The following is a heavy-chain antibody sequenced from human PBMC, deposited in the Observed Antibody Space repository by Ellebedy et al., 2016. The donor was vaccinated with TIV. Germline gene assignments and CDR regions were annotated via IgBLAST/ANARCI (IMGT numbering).Heavy chain of an antibody. V-gene: IGHV3-64D*06. CDR2: ISSNGGST. CDR1: GFTFSSYA. CDR3: VKGGSGSYHYYYGMDV. D-gene: IGHD3-10*01. J-gene: IGHJ6*02. Sequence: GESLKISCSASGFTFSSYAMHWVRQAPGKGLEYVSAISSNGGSTYYADSVKGRFTISRDNSKNTLSLQMSSLRAEDTAVYYSVKGGSGSYHYYYGMDVWGQGTTVTVSS.